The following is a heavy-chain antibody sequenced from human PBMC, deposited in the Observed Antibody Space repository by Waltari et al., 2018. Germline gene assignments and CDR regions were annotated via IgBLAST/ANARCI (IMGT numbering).Heavy chain of an antibody. Sequence: QVQLVQSGAEVKKPGASVKVSCKASGYTLTSFDINWVRKATGQGLESMGWMKPNSGNAGYAQKFQGRVTITRNTSISTAYMELSSLRSEDTAVYYCARRGDYYFDYWGQGTLVTVSS. CDR2: MKPNSGNA. CDR1: GYTLTSFD. V-gene: IGHV1-8*03. D-gene: IGHD2-21*02. CDR3: ARRGDYYFDY. J-gene: IGHJ4*02.